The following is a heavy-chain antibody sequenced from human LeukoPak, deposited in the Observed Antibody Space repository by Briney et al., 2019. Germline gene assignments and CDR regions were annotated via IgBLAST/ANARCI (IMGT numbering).Heavy chain of an antibody. CDR1: GDSISSYY. V-gene: IGHV4-59*01. Sequence: SETLSLTCSVSGDSISSYYWTWIRQTPGKGLEWIAYIHYNGNTKSNPSLKSRVTMSLDTSKNQFSLKLSSVTAADTGVYYCARGYCSDERCPVFPSWGQGTLVTVSS. D-gene: IGHD2-15*01. CDR3: ARGYCSDERCPVFPS. CDR2: IHYNGNT. J-gene: IGHJ5*02.